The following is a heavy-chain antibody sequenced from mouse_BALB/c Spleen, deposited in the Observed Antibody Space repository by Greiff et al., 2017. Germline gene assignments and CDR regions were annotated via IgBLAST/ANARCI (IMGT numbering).Heavy chain of an antibody. CDR2: INPSTVYT. V-gene: IGHV1-7*01. J-gene: IGHJ2*01. Sequence: QVQLQQSGAELAKPGASVKMSCKASGYTFTSYWMHWVKQRPGQGLEWIGYINPSTVYTEYNQKFKDKATLTADKSSSTAYMQLSSLTSEDSAVYYCARSVYGNYFDYWGQGTTLTVSS. CDR1: GYTFTSYW. D-gene: IGHD2-1*01. CDR3: ARSVYGNYFDY.